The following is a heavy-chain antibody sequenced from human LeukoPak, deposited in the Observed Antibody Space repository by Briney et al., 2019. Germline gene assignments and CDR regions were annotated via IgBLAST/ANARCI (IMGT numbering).Heavy chain of an antibody. CDR2: ISNSGGTT. CDR1: GFTFSNYA. Sequence: PGGSLRLSCAASGFTFSNYALNWVRQAPGKGLEWVSGISNSGGTTYYADSVKGRFTISRDNSKNTLYLQMNSLRAEDTAVYYCAKGGAYYYDSSGYFSIWGQGTMVTVSS. CDR3: AKGGAYYYDSSGYFSI. J-gene: IGHJ3*02. V-gene: IGHV3-23*01. D-gene: IGHD3-22*01.